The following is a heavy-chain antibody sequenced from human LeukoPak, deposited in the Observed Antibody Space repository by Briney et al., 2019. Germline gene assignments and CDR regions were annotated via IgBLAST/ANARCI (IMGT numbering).Heavy chain of an antibody. CDR2: ISASGKNT. V-gene: IGHV3-23*01. D-gene: IGHD4-23*01. CDR1: GLIFSSLD. Sequence: PVGSLRLSCAASGLIFSSLDMGWVRQAPGKGLEWVSGISASGKNTFYADSVKSRFTISRDNSKNTVYLQMSSLRAEDTAIYYGSKHSVRSGGWLYFDNWGERTLISVSS. J-gene: IGHJ4*02. CDR3: SKHSVRSGGWLYFDN.